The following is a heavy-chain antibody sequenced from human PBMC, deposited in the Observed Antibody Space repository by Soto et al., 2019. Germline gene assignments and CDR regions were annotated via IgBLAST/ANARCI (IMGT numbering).Heavy chain of an antibody. CDR1: GYTFTSYG. J-gene: IGHJ5*02. CDR3: ARAGPRAYSSSWYHH. D-gene: IGHD6-13*01. Sequence: ASVKVSCKASGYTFTSYGISWVRQAPGQGLEWMGWISAYNGNTNYAQKLQGRVTMTTDTSTSTAYMELRSLRSDDTAVYYCARAGPRAYSSSWYHHWGQGTLVTVSS. V-gene: IGHV1-18*01. CDR2: ISAYNGNT.